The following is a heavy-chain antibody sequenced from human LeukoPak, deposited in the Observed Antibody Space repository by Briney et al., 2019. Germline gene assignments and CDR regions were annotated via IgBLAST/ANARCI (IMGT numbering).Heavy chain of an antibody. J-gene: IGHJ4*02. CDR1: GYTFTSFG. V-gene: IGHV1-18*01. Sequence: ASVKVSCKASGYTFTSFGISWVRQAPGQGLEWIGWISPYNGNTNYAQNLQGRITLSTDTSTTTAYLELRGLRFDDTAVYFCTRARAPIPSLDYWGQGTLVTVSS. D-gene: IGHD2-2*02. CDR3: TRARAPIPSLDY. CDR2: ISPYNGNT.